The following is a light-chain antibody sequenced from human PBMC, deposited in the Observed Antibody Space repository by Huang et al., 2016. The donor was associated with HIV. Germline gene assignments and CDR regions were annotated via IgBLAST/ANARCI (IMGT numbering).Light chain of an antibody. CDR3: QQYYSSPQT. CDR1: QSVYSTSTSKDY. Sequence: DLILTQSPDSLAVSLGERASLSCRSSQSVYSTSTSKDYMAWFQQKPGQPPKLLLFWASTREAGVPDRFSGSGSGTHFTLTIANLEAEDAAIYYCQQYYSSPQTFGQGTRVEVK. CDR2: WAS. J-gene: IGKJ1*01. V-gene: IGKV4-1*01.